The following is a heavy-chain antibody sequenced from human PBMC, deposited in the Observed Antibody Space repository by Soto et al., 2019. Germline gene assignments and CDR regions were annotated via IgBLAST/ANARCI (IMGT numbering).Heavy chain of an antibody. CDR2: INSDSSTM. CDR1: GLTFSRSS. CDR3: ATSGSYRFDY. D-gene: IGHD1-26*01. J-gene: IGHJ4*02. V-gene: IGHV3-48*02. Sequence: GGSLRLSCAASGLTFSRSSMNWVRQAPGKGLEWISYINSDSSTMYYADSVKDRFTISRDNAKNSLSPQMNSLRDEDTAVYYCATSGSYRFDYWGQGTLVTVYS.